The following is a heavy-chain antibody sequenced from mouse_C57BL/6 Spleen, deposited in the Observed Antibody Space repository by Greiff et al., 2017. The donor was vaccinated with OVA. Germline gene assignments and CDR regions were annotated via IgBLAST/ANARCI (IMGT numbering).Heavy chain of an antibody. D-gene: IGHD1-1*01. V-gene: IGHV1-55*01. CDR1: GYTFTSYW. CDR3: ARWPPMTTVVSTDY. Sequence: QVQLQQPGAELVKPGASVKMSCKASGYTFTSYWITWVKQRPGQGLEWIGDIYPGSGSTNYNEKFKSKATLTVDTSSSTAYMQLSSLTSEDSAVYYCARWPPMTTVVSTDYWGQGTTLTVSS. CDR2: IYPGSGST. J-gene: IGHJ2*01.